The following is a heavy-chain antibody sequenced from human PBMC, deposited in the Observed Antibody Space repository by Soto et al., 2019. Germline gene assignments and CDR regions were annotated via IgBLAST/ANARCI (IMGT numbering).Heavy chain of an antibody. Sequence: QVQLVQSGAEVKKPGASVKVSCKASGYTFTAYYMHWVRQVPGQGLEWMGWINPNSGGTNYAQKFQGWVTMTRDTPISTAYMELSRLRSDDTAVYYCARGGGLLYSYGYRYYFDYWGQGTLVTVSS. V-gene: IGHV1-2*04. CDR1: GYTFTAYY. CDR3: ARGGGLLYSYGYRYYFDY. CDR2: INPNSGGT. D-gene: IGHD5-18*01. J-gene: IGHJ4*02.